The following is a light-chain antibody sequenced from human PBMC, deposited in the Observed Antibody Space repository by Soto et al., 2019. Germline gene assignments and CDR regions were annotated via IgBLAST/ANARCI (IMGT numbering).Light chain of an antibody. J-gene: IGLJ1*01. CDR2: RNN. CDR1: SSNIGGNY. CDR3: ATWDVTLGGHIV. Sequence: QSVLTQPASASGTPGQTVTIPCSGSSSNIGGNYVFWYQHLPGTAPKLLIFRNNLRPSGVPDRFSGSKSGTSASLAISGLRSDDEADYYCATWDVTLGGHIVFGGGTKVTVL. V-gene: IGLV1-47*01.